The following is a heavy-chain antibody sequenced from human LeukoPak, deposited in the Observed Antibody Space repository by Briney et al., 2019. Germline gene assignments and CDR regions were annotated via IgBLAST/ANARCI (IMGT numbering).Heavy chain of an antibody. J-gene: IGHJ6*02. D-gene: IGHD3-22*01. V-gene: IGHV4-59*12. Sequence: PSETLSLTCTVSGGSISSYYWSWIRQPPGKELEWIGYIYYSGSTNYNPSLKSRVTISVDTSKNQFSLKLSSVTAADTAVYYCARERYYDSSGYNYGMDVWGQGTTVTVSS. CDR2: IYYSGST. CDR3: ARERYYDSSGYNYGMDV. CDR1: GGSISSYY.